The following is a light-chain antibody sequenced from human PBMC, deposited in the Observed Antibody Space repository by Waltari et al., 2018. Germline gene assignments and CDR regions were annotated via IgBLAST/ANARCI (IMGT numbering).Light chain of an antibody. Sequence: DIQMTQSPSTLSASVGERVPITCRASQSIRRWLDWYQQKPGKAPKLLIYQAFSLESGVPARFSGSGSGTEFTLTINSLQPDDFASYYCQQYDSSPWTFGQGTKVEVK. CDR2: QAF. V-gene: IGKV1-5*03. J-gene: IGKJ1*01. CDR3: QQYDSSPWT. CDR1: QSIRRW.